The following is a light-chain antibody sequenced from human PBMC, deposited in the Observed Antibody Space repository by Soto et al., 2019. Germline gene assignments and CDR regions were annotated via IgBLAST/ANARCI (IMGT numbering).Light chain of an antibody. V-gene: IGKV1-27*01. CDR2: AAS. J-gene: IGKJ3*01. CDR1: QGISNY. Sequence: DIQMTQSPSSLSASVGDRVTVTCRASQGISNYLAWYQQKPGKVPKLLIYAASTLQSGVPSRLSGSGSGTDFTHTISSLQPEDVATYYCQKYHSAPPSTFGPGTKVYIK. CDR3: QKYHSAPPST.